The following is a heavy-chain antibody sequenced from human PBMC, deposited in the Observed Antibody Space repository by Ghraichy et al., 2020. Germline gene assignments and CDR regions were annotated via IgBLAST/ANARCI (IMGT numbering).Heavy chain of an antibody. D-gene: IGHD6-19*01. J-gene: IGHJ4*02. CDR3: ARDSASSSGRFRGDY. V-gene: IGHV3-53*01. Sequence: SLRLSCAASGFIVSSNYMAWVRQAPGKGLEWVSVLYISGATDYADSVRGRFTISRDNSKNMLYLQMNSLRAEDTAVYYCARDSASSSGRFRGDYWGQGTLVNVSS. CDR1: GFIVSSNY. CDR2: LYISGAT.